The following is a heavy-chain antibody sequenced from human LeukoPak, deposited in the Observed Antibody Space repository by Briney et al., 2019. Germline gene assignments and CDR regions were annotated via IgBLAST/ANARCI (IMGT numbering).Heavy chain of an antibody. J-gene: IGHJ4*02. Sequence: GSLRLSCAASGFTFSDYYMSWIRQAPGKGLEWIGEINHSGSTNYNPSLKSRVTISVDTSKNQFSLKLSSVTAADTAVYYCARHALKRQWEILNPTFDYWGQGTLVTVSS. CDR3: ARHALKRQWEILNPTFDY. V-gene: IGHV4-34*01. D-gene: IGHD1-26*01. CDR2: INHSGST. CDR1: GFTFSDYY.